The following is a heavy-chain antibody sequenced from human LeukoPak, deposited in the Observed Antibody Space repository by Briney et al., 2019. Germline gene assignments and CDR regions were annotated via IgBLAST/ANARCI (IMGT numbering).Heavy chain of an antibody. J-gene: IGHJ6*03. CDR3: ARFSEVYYYVDV. V-gene: IGHV3-23*01. CDR2: MSGSGGST. CDR1: GFTFSIYG. D-gene: IGHD3-3*01. Sequence: GGTLRLSCAASGFTFSIYGMSWVRQAPGRGLEWVSAMSGSGGSTYYADSVKGRFTISRDNSKNTLYLQMNSLRAEDTAVYYCARFSEVYYYVDVWGTGTTVTVSS.